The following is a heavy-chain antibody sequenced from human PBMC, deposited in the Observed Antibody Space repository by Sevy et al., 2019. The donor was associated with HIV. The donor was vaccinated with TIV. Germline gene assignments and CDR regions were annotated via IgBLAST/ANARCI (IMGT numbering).Heavy chain of an antibody. J-gene: IGHJ4*02. CDR1: GFTFSNYA. CDR2: ISGSGGRI. CDR3: ATEGLSGYDAPFAY. D-gene: IGHD5-12*01. Sequence: GGSLRLSCAASGFTFSNYAMSWVRQAPGKGLEWVSAISGSGGRIYHADSVKGRFTISRDNSKNTLYLQMNSLRAEDTAVYYCATEGLSGYDAPFAYWGQGTLVTVSS. V-gene: IGHV3-23*01.